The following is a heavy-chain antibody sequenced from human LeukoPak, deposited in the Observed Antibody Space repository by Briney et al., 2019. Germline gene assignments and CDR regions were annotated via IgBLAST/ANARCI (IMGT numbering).Heavy chain of an antibody. Sequence: SETLSLTCAVYGGSFRGYYWSWIRQPPGKGLEWIGEINHSGSTNYNPSLKSRVTISVDTSKNQFSLKLSSVTAADTAVYYCARGDSSWYFDYWGQGTLVTVSS. D-gene: IGHD6-13*01. J-gene: IGHJ4*02. V-gene: IGHV4-34*01. CDR2: INHSGST. CDR1: GGSFRGYY. CDR3: ARGDSSWYFDY.